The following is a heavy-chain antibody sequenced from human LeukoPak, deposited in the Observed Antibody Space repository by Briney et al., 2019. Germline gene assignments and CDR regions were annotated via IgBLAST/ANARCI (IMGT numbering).Heavy chain of an antibody. Sequence: GGSLRLSCAASGXTFSSYWVSWVRQAPGKGLEWVANIEPDGDEGYYADSLKGRFTISRDNAENSLYLQMNSLRDDDTAVYYCARAAVASPGDVWGQGTTVTVSS. V-gene: IGHV3-7*04. J-gene: IGHJ6*02. CDR3: ARAAVASPGDV. D-gene: IGHD6-19*01. CDR1: GXTFSSYW. CDR2: IEPDGDEG.